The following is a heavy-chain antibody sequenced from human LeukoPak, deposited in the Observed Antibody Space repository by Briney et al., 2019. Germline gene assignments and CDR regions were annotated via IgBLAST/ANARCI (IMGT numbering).Heavy chain of an antibody. Sequence: GGSLRLSCAASGFPFSSYGMHWVRQAPGKGLEWVAFIRYDGSNKYYANSVKGRFTISRDNSKNTLYLQMNSLRAEDTAVYYCAKVLVGATKVPTYFDYWGQGTLVTVSS. V-gene: IGHV3-30*02. J-gene: IGHJ4*02. CDR1: GFPFSSYG. D-gene: IGHD1-26*01. CDR2: IRYDGSNK. CDR3: AKVLVGATKVPTYFDY.